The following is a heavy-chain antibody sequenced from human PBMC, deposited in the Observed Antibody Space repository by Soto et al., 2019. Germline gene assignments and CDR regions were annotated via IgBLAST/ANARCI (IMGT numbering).Heavy chain of an antibody. Sequence: GGSLRLSCAASGFTFSDYYMSWIRQAPGKGLEWVSYISSSGSTIYYADSVKGRFTISRDNAKNSLYLQMNSLRAEDTAVYYCERGQYVGRLGELSSNWLDPWGQGTQVTVSS. CDR1: GFTFSDYY. J-gene: IGHJ5*02. D-gene: IGHD3-16*02. CDR2: ISSSGSTI. V-gene: IGHV3-11*01. CDR3: ERGQYVGRLGELSSNWLDP.